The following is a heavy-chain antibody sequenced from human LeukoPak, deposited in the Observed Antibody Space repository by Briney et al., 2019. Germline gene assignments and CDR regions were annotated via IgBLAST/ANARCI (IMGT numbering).Heavy chain of an antibody. D-gene: IGHD1-26*01. Sequence: SQTLSLTCTVSGGSITSGRYFWSWIRQPPGKGLEWIGYIYYSGSTNYNPSLKSRVTISVDTSKNQFSLKLSSVTAADTAVYYCARDAYSGSARIYWGQGTLVTVSS. CDR1: GGSITSGRYF. CDR3: ARDAYSGSARIY. CDR2: IYYSGST. V-gene: IGHV4-61*01. J-gene: IGHJ4*02.